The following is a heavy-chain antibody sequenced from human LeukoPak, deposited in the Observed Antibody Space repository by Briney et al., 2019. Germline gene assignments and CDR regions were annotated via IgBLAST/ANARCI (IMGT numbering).Heavy chain of an antibody. CDR3: ARTNCSGGSCYSVGYFDL. D-gene: IGHD2-15*01. J-gene: IGHJ2*01. CDR2: IIPIFGTA. Sequence: SVKVSCKASGGTFSSYAISWVRQAPGQGLEWMGGIIPIFGTANYAQKFQGRVTITADESTSTAYMELSSLGSEDTAVYYCARTNCSGGSCYSVGYFDLWGRGTLVTVSS. CDR1: GGTFSSYA. V-gene: IGHV1-69*13.